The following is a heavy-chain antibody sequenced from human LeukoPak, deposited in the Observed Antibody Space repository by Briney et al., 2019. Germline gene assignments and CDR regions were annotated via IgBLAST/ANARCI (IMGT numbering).Heavy chain of an antibody. D-gene: IGHD3-22*01. Sequence: GGSLRLSCAASGFTVSSNYMSWVRQAPGKGLEWVSVIYSGGSTYYADSVKGRFTISRDNSKNTLYLQMNSLRAEDTAVYYCARETYYYDSSGYYLDYWGQGTLVTVSS. CDR3: ARETYYYDSSGYYLDY. J-gene: IGHJ4*02. CDR2: IYSGGST. V-gene: IGHV3-66*01. CDR1: GFTVSSNY.